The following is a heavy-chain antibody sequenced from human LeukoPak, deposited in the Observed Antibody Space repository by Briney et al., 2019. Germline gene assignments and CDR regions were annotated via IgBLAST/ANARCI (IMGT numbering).Heavy chain of an antibody. J-gene: IGHJ5*02. V-gene: IGHV1-2*02. D-gene: IGHD2-2*01. CDR3: AKSSVVVVPATNWFDP. Sequence: ASVKVSCKASGYTFTGYYMHWVRQAPGQGLEWMGWINPNSGGTNYAQKFQGRVTMTRDTSISTAYMELSRLRSDDTAVYYCAKSSVVVVPATNWFDPWGQGTLVTVSS. CDR2: INPNSGGT. CDR1: GYTFTGYY.